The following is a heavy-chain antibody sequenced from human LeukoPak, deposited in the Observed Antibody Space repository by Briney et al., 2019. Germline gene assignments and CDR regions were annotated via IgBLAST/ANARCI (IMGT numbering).Heavy chain of an antibody. Sequence: GGSLRLSCAASGFTFSSYGMHWVRQAPGMGLEWVAFIRYDGSNKYYADSVKGRFTISRDNSKNTLYLQMNSLRAEDTAVYYCAKNAGYCSGGSCYPYYMDVWGKGTTVTISS. CDR3: AKNAGYCSGGSCYPYYMDV. J-gene: IGHJ6*03. D-gene: IGHD2-15*01. CDR2: IRYDGSNK. V-gene: IGHV3-30*02. CDR1: GFTFSSYG.